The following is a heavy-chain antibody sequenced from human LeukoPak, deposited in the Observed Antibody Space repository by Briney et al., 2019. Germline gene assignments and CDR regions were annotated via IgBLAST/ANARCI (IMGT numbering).Heavy chain of an antibody. CDR2: IIPIFGTA. CDR3: ASVGTSYYYYGMDV. Sequence: ASVKVSCKASGGTFSSYAISWVRQAPGQGLEWMGGIIPIFGTANYAQKFQGRVTITADESTSTAYMELSSLRSEDTAVYYCASVGTSYYYYGMDVWGQGTTVTVSS. J-gene: IGHJ6*02. CDR1: GGTFSSYA. D-gene: IGHD7-27*01. V-gene: IGHV1-69*13.